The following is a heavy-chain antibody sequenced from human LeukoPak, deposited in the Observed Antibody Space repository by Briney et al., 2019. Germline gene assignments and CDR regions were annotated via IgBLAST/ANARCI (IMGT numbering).Heavy chain of an antibody. D-gene: IGHD6-13*01. CDR2: IYTSGST. CDR1: GGSISSYY. J-gene: IGHJ4*02. V-gene: IGHV4-4*09. Sequence: PSETLSLTCTVSGGSISSYYWSWIRQPPGKGLEWIGYIYTSGSTNYNPSLKSRVTISVDTSKNQFSLKLSSVTAADTAVYYCARRGGGVAAADIDYWGQGTLVTVSS. CDR3: ARRGGGVAAADIDY.